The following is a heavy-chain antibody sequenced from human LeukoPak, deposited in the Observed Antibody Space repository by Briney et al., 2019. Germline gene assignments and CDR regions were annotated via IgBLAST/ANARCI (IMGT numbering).Heavy chain of an antibody. D-gene: IGHD3-3*01. Sequence: ASVKVSCKASGYTFTSYGISWVRQAPGQGLEWMGWISAYNGKANYEKKLQGRVTMTTDTSTSTAYMELTSLRSDDTAVYYCARDLKFLEWLSYPYYYYYMDVWGKGTTVTVSS. CDR1: GYTFTSYG. CDR2: ISAYNGKA. V-gene: IGHV1-18*01. J-gene: IGHJ6*03. CDR3: ARDLKFLEWLSYPYYYYYMDV.